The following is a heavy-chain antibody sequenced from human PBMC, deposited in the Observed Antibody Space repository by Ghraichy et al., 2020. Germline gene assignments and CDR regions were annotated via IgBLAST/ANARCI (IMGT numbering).Heavy chain of an antibody. J-gene: IGHJ4*02. CDR2: ISYDGSNK. CDR3: AKDSIHRNKVYDNSGFDC. V-gene: IGHV3-30*18. D-gene: IGHD3-22*01. CDR1: GFTFSNYG. Sequence: GGSLRLSCAASGFTFSNYGMHWVRQAPGKGLEWVTVISYDGSNKYYADSVKGRFTISRDNSKNTLYLQMNSLRAEDTAVYYCAKDSIHRNKVYDNSGFDCWGQGTLVTVSS.